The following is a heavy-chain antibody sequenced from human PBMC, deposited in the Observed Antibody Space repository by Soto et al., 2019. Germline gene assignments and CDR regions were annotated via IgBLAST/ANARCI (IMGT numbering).Heavy chain of an antibody. CDR2: INPSGGST. V-gene: IGHV1-46*01. CDR3: ARDFGGYCSSTSCYAFDI. J-gene: IGHJ3*02. Sequence: GASVKVSCKASGYTFTSYYMHWVRQAPGQGLEWMGIINPSGGSTSYAQKFQGRVTMTRDTSTSTVYMELSSLRSEDTAVYYCARDFGGYCSSTSCYAFDIWGQGTMVTVSS. CDR1: GYTFTSYY. D-gene: IGHD2-2*01.